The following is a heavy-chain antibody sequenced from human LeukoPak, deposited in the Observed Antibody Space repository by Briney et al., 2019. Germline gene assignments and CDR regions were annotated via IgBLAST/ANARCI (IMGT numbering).Heavy chain of an antibody. J-gene: IGHJ4*02. V-gene: IGHV3-48*04. CDR2: ISSSGSTI. CDR3: ARVISVAGYDY. Sequence: GGSLRLSCAASGFNFGNYGMNWVRQAPGKGLEWVSYISSSGSTIYYADSVKGRFTISRDNAKNSLYLQMNSLRAEDTAVYYCARVISVAGYDYWGQGTLVTVSS. CDR1: GFNFGNYG. D-gene: IGHD6-19*01.